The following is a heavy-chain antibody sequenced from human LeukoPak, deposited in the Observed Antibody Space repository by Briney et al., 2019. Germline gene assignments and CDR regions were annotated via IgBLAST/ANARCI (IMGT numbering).Heavy chain of an antibody. J-gene: IGHJ4*02. CDR3: AKTYYYDSSGYYAGGGIDY. CDR1: GFTFDDYA. CDR2: ISWNSGSI. Sequence: GGSLRLSCAASGFTFDDYAMHWVRQAPGKGLEWVSGISWNSGSIGYADSVKGRFTISRDNAKNSLYLQMNSLRAEDTALYYCAKTYYYDSSGYYAGGGIDYWGQGTLVTVSS. V-gene: IGHV3-9*01. D-gene: IGHD3-22*01.